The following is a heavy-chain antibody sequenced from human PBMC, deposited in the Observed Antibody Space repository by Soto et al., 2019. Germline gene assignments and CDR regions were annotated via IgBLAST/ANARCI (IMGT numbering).Heavy chain of an antibody. CDR3: ARPLGFTIFGVADNWFDP. Sequence: SETLSLTCTVSGGSISSSSYYWGWIRQPPGKGLEWIGSIYYSGSTYHNPSLKSRVTISVDTSKNQFSLKLSSVTAADTAVYYCARPLGFTIFGVADNWFDPWGQGTLVTVS. CDR2: IYYSGST. CDR1: GGSISSSSYY. J-gene: IGHJ5*02. D-gene: IGHD3-3*01. V-gene: IGHV4-39*01.